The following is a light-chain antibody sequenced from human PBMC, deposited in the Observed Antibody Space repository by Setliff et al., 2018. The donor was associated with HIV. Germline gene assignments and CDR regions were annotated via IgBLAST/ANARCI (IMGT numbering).Light chain of an antibody. V-gene: IGLV2-23*01. CDR3: CSYAGSTTVV. Sequence: QSVLTQPASVSGSPGQSITISCTGTSGDVGRYNLVSWYQQQPGKPPKLMIYEGSERPSGVSNRFSGSKSGNTASLTISGLQAEDEADYYCCSYAGSTTVVFGGGTK. CDR2: EGS. CDR1: SGDVGRYNL. J-gene: IGLJ2*01.